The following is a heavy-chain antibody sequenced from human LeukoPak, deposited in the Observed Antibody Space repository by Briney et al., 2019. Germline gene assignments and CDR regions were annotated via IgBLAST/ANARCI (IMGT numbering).Heavy chain of an antibody. J-gene: IGHJ4*02. CDR3: AKLRFLEWLLYDYFDY. D-gene: IGHD3-3*01. CDR2: ISYDGSNK. CDR1: GFTFSSYA. Sequence: GGSLRLSCAASGFTFSSYAMHWVRQAPGKGLEWVAVISYDGSNKYYADSVKGRFTISRDNSKNTLYLQMNSLRAEDTAVYYCAKLRFLEWLLYDYFDYWGQGTLVTVSS. V-gene: IGHV3-30-3*02.